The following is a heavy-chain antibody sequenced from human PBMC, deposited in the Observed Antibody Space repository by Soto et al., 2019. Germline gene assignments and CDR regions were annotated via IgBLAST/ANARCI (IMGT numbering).Heavy chain of an antibody. Sequence: GGSLRLSCAASGFTFSNFWMHWVRQAPGKGLVWVSRIYSDGSGTMYVDSVKGRFTISRDNAKSTLYLQMNSLRPDDTAVYYCATLNSFGSDYWGRGTQVTVSS. CDR1: GFTFSNFW. CDR2: IYSDGSGT. J-gene: IGHJ4*02. V-gene: IGHV3-74*03. D-gene: IGHD5-18*01. CDR3: ATLNSFGSDY.